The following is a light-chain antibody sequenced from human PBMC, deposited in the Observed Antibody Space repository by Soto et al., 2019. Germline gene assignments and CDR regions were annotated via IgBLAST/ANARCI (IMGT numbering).Light chain of an antibody. J-gene: IGLJ1*01. CDR3: SLYTSSSTYV. V-gene: IGLV2-8*01. Sequence: QSALTQPPSASGSPGQSVTISCTGTSNDIGDYDYVSWYQHHPGKAPKLMIYDVSKRPSGVPDRFSGSKSGNTASLTISGLQAEDDADYYCSLYTSSSTYVFGTGTKLTVL. CDR1: SNDIGDYDY. CDR2: DVS.